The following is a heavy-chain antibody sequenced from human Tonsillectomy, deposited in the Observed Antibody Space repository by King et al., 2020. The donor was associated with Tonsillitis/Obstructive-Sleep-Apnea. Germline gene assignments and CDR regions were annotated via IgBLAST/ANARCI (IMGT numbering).Heavy chain of an antibody. Sequence: VQLQQSGAEVKKPGESLRISCKGSGYSFTSYWISWVRQMPGKGLEWMGRIDPSESYTNYSPSSQGHITISVDKSSSTAYLQWSSLKASDTAMYYCARHLRAVYKYAYYSGMDVWGQGTTFTVSS. V-gene: IGHV5-10-1*01. CDR1: GYSFTSYW. CDR2: IDPSESYT. D-gene: IGHD5-24*01. CDR3: ARHLRAVYKYAYYSGMDV. J-gene: IGHJ6*02.